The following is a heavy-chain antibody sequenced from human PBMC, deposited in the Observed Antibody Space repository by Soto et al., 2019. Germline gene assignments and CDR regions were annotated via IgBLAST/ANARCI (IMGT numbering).Heavy chain of an antibody. CDR1: GDSISSNSAA. CDR3: ASYRYDY. J-gene: IGHJ4*02. V-gene: IGHV6-1*01. D-gene: IGHD4-4*01. CDR2: TYYRSRWYH. Sequence: SQTLSLTCAISGDSISSNSAAWNWIRQSPSRGFEWLGRTYYRSRWYHGYAVSVKSRIIINPDTSKNQVSLQLNSVTPDDTAVYYCASYRYDYWGQGTVVTVSS.